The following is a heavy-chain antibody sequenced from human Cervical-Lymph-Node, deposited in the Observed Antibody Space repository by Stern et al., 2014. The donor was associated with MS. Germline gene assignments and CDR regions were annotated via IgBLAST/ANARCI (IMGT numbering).Heavy chain of an antibody. V-gene: IGHV5-51*03. Sequence: VQLVESGAEVKKPGESLKISCKGSGYTFTNNWIAWVRQMPGKGLEWMGIIYPDDSDIRYSPSLQGQVTISADKSISPAYLQWSSLKAAESAVYNCARPPPRRKWDDPNYGMDVWGQGTTVTVSS. CDR1: GYTFTNNW. J-gene: IGHJ6*02. CDR2: IYPDDSDI. D-gene: IGHD1-1*01. CDR3: ARPPPRRKWDDPNYGMDV.